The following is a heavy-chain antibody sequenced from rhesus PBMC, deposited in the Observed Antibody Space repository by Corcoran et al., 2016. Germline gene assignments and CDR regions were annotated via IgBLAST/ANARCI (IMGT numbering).Heavy chain of an antibody. J-gene: IGHJ4*01. CDR3: ARALYYYSGTYYYYFDY. CDR2: IYGTSTST. D-gene: IGHD3-16*01. CDR1: GGSISDSYR. V-gene: IGHV4S10*01. Sequence: QVQLQESGPGVVKPSETLSLTCAVSGGSISDSYRWSWIRQPPGKGLEWIGYIYGTSTSTNYNPTLNSRVTISKDTAKNQFSLKLTSVTAADTAVYYCARALYYYSGTYYYYFDYWGQGVLVTISS.